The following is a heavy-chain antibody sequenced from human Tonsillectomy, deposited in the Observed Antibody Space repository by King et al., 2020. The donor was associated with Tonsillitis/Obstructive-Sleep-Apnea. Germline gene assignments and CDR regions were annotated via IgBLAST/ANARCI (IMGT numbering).Heavy chain of an antibody. D-gene: IGHD3-22*01. CDR1: GYTFTNYG. CDR3: ARDSMSHYYDSSAYYTFNY. V-gene: IGHV1-18*01. Sequence: VQLVESGAEVKKPGASVKVSCKASGYTFTNYGISWVRQAPGQGLEWMAWISAHNGHTNYAQKLQGRVTMTTDTSTSTAYMELRSLRSDDTAAYYCARDSMSHYYDSSAYYTFNYWGQGTLVTVSS. CDR2: ISAHNGHT. J-gene: IGHJ4*02.